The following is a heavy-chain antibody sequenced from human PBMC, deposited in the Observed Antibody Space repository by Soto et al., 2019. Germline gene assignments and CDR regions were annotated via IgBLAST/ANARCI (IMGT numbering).Heavy chain of an antibody. D-gene: IGHD2-2*01. CDR1: GYTLTELS. CDR2: FDPEDGET. V-gene: IGHV1-24*01. CDR3: ATGPYQLLSEDY. Sequence: QVQLVQSGAEVKKPGASVKVSCKVSGYTLTELSMHWVRQAPGKGLEWMGGFDPEDGETIYAQKFQGRVTMTEDTSTDTAHMELSSLRAEATAVYYCATGPYQLLSEDYWGQGTLVTVSS. J-gene: IGHJ4*02.